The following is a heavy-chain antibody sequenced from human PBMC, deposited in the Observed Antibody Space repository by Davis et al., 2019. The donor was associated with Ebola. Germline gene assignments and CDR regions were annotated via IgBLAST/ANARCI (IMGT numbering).Heavy chain of an antibody. D-gene: IGHD3-9*01. J-gene: IGHJ5*02. V-gene: IGHV4-59*01. Sequence: MPSETLSLTCTVSGGSISSYYWSWIRQPPGKGLEWIGYIYYSGSTNYNPSLKSQVTISVDTSKNQFSLKLSSVTAADTAVYYCARGREYYDILTGPNWFDPWGQGTLVTVSS. CDR3: ARGREYYDILTGPNWFDP. CDR2: IYYSGST. CDR1: GGSISSYY.